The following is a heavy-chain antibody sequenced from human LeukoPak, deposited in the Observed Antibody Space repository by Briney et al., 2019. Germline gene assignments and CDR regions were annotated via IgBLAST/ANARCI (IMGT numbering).Heavy chain of an antibody. Sequence: GGSLRLSCVASGFTFSTYGMHWVRQAPGKGLEWVAIICHDGSKRYYGDSMKGRFTISRDNYKNTLYLQINRMRVEDTALYYCAIDTPPQVYDSGWYPLYYWGQGNLVTVSS. CDR2: ICHDGSKR. CDR3: AIDTPPQVYDSGWYPLYY. CDR1: GFTFSTYG. J-gene: IGHJ4*02. V-gene: IGHV3-33*01. D-gene: IGHD6-13*01.